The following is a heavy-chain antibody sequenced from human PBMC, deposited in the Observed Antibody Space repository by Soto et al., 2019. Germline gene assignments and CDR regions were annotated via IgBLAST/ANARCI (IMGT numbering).Heavy chain of an antibody. V-gene: IGHV1-69*06. CDR1: GGTFSSYA. J-gene: IGHJ4*02. D-gene: IGHD5-12*01. Sequence: SVKVSCKASGGTFSSYAISWVRQAPGQGLEWMGGIIPIFGTANYAQKFQGRVTITADKSTSTAYMELSSLRSEDTAVYYCARAATIEPPVHFDYWGQGTLVTVSS. CDR2: IIPIFGTA. CDR3: ARAATIEPPVHFDY.